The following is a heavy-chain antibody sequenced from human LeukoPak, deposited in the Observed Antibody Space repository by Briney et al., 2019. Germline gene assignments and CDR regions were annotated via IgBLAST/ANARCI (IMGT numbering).Heavy chain of an antibody. CDR3: AKGPAGGGSYYDY. CDR1: GFTFRSYG. Sequence: GGSLRLSCAASGFTFRSYGMHWVRQAPGKGLEWVAVISYDGSNKYYADSVKGRFTISRDNSKNTLYLQMNSLRAEDTAVYYCAKGPAGGGSYYDYWGQGTLVTVSS. J-gene: IGHJ4*02. CDR2: ISYDGSNK. D-gene: IGHD1-26*01. V-gene: IGHV3-30*18.